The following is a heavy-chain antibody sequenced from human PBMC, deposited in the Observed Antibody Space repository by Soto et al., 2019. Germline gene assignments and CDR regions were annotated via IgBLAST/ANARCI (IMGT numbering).Heavy chain of an antibody. V-gene: IGHV1-69*12. J-gene: IGHJ6*02. CDR2: MIPIFGTA. D-gene: IGHD2-2*01. Sequence: QVQLVQSGAEVKKPGSSVKDSCKASGGTFSSDAISSVRQAPEPGHEWMGGMIPIFGTANYAQKFQGRVTITADESTSTAYMELSSLRSEDTAVYYCARHVPAAGYYYGMDVWGQGTTVTVSS. CDR3: ARHVPAAGYYYGMDV. CDR1: GGTFSSDA.